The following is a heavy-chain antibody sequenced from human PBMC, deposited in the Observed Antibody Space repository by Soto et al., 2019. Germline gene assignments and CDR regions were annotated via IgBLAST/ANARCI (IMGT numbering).Heavy chain of an antibody. J-gene: IGHJ6*02. CDR3: ARETTGTTSMDV. D-gene: IGHD1-1*01. V-gene: IGHV1-8*01. CDR1: GYTFTSYD. CDR2: MNPNSGNT. Sequence: QVQLVQSGAEVKKPGASVKVSCKASGYTFTSYDINWVRQATGQGLEWMGWMNPNSGNTGYAQKFRGGVTKTRNSSISTAYMGLSSLRSEATAVYYWARETTGTTSMDVWGQGTKVTVSS.